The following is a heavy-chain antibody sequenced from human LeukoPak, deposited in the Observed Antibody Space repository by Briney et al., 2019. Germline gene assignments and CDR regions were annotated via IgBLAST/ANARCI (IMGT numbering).Heavy chain of an antibody. D-gene: IGHD4-11*01. CDR1: GYSISSGYY. Sequence: SETLSLTCTVSGYSISSGYYWGWIRQPPGKGLEWIGSIYHSGSTYYNPSLKSRVAISVDTSKNQFSLKLSSVTAADTAVYYCARDRGDYSNWNYYYYMDVWGKGTTVTVSS. V-gene: IGHV4-38-2*02. CDR3: ARDRGDYSNWNYYYYMDV. J-gene: IGHJ6*03. CDR2: IYHSGST.